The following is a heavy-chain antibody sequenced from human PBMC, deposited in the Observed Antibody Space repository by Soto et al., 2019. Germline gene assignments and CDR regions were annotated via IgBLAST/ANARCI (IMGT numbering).Heavy chain of an antibody. Sequence: PWGSLRLSCAPSGFTFSRYSMNWVRQAPGKGLEWVSSISSTTNYIYYADSMKGRFTVSRDNAKNSVYLDMNSLSAEDTAVYYCARESGDLTSNFDYWGQGTLVTVSS. J-gene: IGHJ4*02. V-gene: IGHV3-21*01. CDR1: GFTFSRYS. CDR2: ISSTTNYI. CDR3: ARESGDLTSNFDY. D-gene: IGHD3-10*01.